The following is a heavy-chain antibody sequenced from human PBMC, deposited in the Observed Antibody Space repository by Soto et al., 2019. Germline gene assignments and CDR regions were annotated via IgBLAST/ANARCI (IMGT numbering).Heavy chain of an antibody. Sequence: QLQLQESGPGLVKPSETLSLTCTVSGGSISSSSYYWGWIRQPPGKGLEWIGSIYYSGSTYYNPSLKSRVTISVDTSTNQFSLKLSSVTAADTAVYYCARHPGGMGDFWSGYNFGNYYYYYGMDVWGQGTTVTVSS. CDR3: ARHPGGMGDFWSGYNFGNYYYYYGMDV. V-gene: IGHV4-39*01. J-gene: IGHJ6*02. D-gene: IGHD3-3*01. CDR1: GGSISSSSYY. CDR2: IYYSGST.